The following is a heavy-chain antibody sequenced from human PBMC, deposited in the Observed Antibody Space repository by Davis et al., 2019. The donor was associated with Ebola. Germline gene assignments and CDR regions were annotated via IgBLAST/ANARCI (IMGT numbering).Heavy chain of an antibody. CDR3: ARDKRSSWYGGMDV. D-gene: IGHD6-19*01. Sequence: GGSLRLSCAASGFTFSDYQMSWVRQAPGKGLEWVSAISGSGGSTYYADSVKGRFTISRDNSKNTLYLQMNSLRAEDTAVYYCARDKRSSWYGGMDVWGQGTTVTVSS. CDR2: ISGSGGST. V-gene: IGHV3-23*01. J-gene: IGHJ6*02. CDR1: GFTFSDYQ.